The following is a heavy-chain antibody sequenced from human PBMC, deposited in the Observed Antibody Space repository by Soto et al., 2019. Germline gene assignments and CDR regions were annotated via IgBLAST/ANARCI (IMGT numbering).Heavy chain of an antibody. D-gene: IGHD5-18*01. CDR1: GYTFTGYY. V-gene: IGHV1-2*02. CDR3: ATRGYDYGYHDY. Sequence: GASVKVSCKASGYTFTGYYMHWVRQAPGQGLEWMGWINPNSGTTYYADSVKGRFTISRDNSKNTLYLQMNSVRVDDTAVYYCATRGYDYGYHDYWGQGTLVTVSS. CDR2: INPNSGTT. J-gene: IGHJ4*02.